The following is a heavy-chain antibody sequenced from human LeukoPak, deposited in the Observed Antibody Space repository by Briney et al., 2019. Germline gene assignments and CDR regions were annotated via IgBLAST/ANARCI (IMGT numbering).Heavy chain of an antibody. Sequence: PGGSLRLSCAASGFTFSNYGMHWVRQAPGKGLEWVAFIRYDGSNKYYADSVKGRFTISRDNSKNTLYLQMNSLRAEDTAVYYCAKPRTPLNDYGDYVPDYWGQGTLVTVSS. CDR1: GFTFSNYG. D-gene: IGHD4-17*01. V-gene: IGHV3-30*02. CDR3: AKPRTPLNDYGDYVPDY. J-gene: IGHJ4*02. CDR2: IRYDGSNK.